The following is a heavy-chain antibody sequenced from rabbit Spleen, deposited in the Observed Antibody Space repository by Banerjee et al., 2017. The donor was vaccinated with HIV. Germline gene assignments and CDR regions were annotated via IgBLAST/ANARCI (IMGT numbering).Heavy chain of an antibody. V-gene: IGHV1S40*01. D-gene: IGHD4-1*01. J-gene: IGHJ3*01. Sequence: QSLEESGGGLVQPEGSLTLTCTASGFSFSSSYYMCWVRQAPGKGLEWIACIYAGSSGITYYASWAKGRFTISRSTSLNTVTLQVTSLTAADTATYFCARDLTGVIGWNFGWWGQGTLVTVS. CDR1: GFSFSSSYY. CDR3: ARDLTGVIGWNFGW. CDR2: IYAGSSGIT.